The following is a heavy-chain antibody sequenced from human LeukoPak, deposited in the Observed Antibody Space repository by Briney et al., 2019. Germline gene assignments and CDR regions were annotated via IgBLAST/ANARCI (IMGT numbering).Heavy chain of an antibody. CDR2: INHNGGT. J-gene: IGHJ4*02. V-gene: IGHV4-34*01. CDR1: GGSLTGFN. D-gene: IGHD5-12*01. CDR3: ARGPGWLPSRGYIDS. Sequence: PSETLSLTCAVYGGSLTGFNWSWIRQPPGKGLEWIGEINHNGGTNYKSSLTSRVTILVDKSKNQLSLNLSSMTAADTAVYYCARGPGWLPSRGYIDSWGQGTLVTVSS.